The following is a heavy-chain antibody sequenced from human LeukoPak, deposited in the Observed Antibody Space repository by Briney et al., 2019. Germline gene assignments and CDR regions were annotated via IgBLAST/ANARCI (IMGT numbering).Heavy chain of an antibody. Sequence: SETLSLTCTVSGDSVSSSSYYWGWIRQPPGKGLEWIGSIYYSGTTSYNPSLKSRVTISVDTSKNQFSLMLPSVTASDTAVYFCGGAATGTVGWFDPWGQGTLVTVSS. D-gene: IGHD6-13*01. CDR3: GGAATGTVGWFDP. V-gene: IGHV4-39*01. CDR2: IYYSGTT. J-gene: IGHJ5*02. CDR1: GDSVSSSSYY.